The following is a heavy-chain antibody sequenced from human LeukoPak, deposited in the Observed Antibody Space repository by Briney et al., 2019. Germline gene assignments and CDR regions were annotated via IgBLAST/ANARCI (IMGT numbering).Heavy chain of an antibody. V-gene: IGHV3-53*01. Sequence: PGGSLRLSCAASGFTVSSNYMSWVRQAPGKGLEWVSVIYSNGATYYAESAKGRFTISRDNSKNTLYLQMNSLRAEDTAVYYCARENNCYDSSGSGYWGQGTLVTVSS. J-gene: IGHJ4*02. CDR3: ARENNCYDSSGSGY. CDR2: IYSNGAT. CDR1: GFTVSSNY. D-gene: IGHD3-22*01.